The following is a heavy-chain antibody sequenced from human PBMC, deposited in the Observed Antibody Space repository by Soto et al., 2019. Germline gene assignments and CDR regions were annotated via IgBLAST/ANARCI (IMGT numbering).Heavy chain of an antibody. J-gene: IGHJ3*01. CDR2: IGRSGTTT. V-gene: IGHV3-48*03. Sequence: VQLAESGGGLVLPGGSLRLSCSASGLTFSNYEMNWVRQAPGKGLEWVSYIGRSGTTTYYADSLKGRFTISRDNAKNSLYLQMNSLRAEDTAVYYCATRSGGGGAFDFWGQGTMVTVSS. CDR1: GLTFSNYE. D-gene: IGHD3-10*01. CDR3: ATRSGGGGAFDF.